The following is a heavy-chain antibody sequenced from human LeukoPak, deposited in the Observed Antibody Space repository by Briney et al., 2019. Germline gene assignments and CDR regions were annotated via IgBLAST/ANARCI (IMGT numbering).Heavy chain of an antibody. J-gene: IGHJ4*02. CDR2: ISSSGSTI. D-gene: IGHD5-18*01. Sequence: GSLRLSCAASGFTFSSYEMNWVRQAPGKGLEWVSYISSSGSTIYYADSVKGRFTISRDNAKNSLYLQMNSLRGEDTAVYYCARGWSYGPTFDYRGQGTLVTVSS. V-gene: IGHV3-48*03. CDR3: ARGWSYGPTFDY. CDR1: GFTFSSYE.